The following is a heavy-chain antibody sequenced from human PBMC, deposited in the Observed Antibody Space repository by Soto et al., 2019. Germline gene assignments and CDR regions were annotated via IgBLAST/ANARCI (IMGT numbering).Heavy chain of an antibody. CDR3: ASQRPSVTTFDY. Sequence: QVQLRQWGAGLVKPSETLSLTCAVYGGSFNGYYWNWIRQPPGKGLEWIGEIHHTGSTNYHPSLKSRVSISVDTSKNQFSLRLTSVTAADTAVYYCASQRPSVTTFDYWGQGTLVTVSS. J-gene: IGHJ4*02. CDR2: IHHTGST. D-gene: IGHD4-17*01. CDR1: GGSFNGYY. V-gene: IGHV4-34*01.